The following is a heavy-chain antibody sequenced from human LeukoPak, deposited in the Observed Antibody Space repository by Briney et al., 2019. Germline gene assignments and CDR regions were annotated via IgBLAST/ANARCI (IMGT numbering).Heavy chain of an antibody. CDR3: ARLYGDYGRGAFDY. J-gene: IGHJ4*02. CDR2: IKQDGSEK. Sequence: GGSLRLSCAASGFTFSSYSMNWVRQAPGKGLEWVANIKQDGSEKYYVDSVKGRFTISRDNAKNSLYLQMNSLRAEDTAVYYCARLYGDYGRGAFDYWGQGTLVTVSS. CDR1: GFTFSSYS. V-gene: IGHV3-7*01. D-gene: IGHD4-17*01.